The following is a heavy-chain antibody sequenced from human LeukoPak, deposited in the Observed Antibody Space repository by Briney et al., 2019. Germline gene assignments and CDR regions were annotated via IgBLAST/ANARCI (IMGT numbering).Heavy chain of an antibody. CDR2: INPSGGST. V-gene: IGHV1-46*03. J-gene: IGHJ4*02. CDR3: ARDGVGIAVAGTTGGFDY. Sequence: GASVKVSCKASGYTFTSYYMHWVRQAPGQGLEWMGIINPSGGSTSYAQKFQGRVTMTRDTSTSTVYMELSSLRSEDTAVYYCARDGVGIAVAGTTGGFDYWGPGTLVTVSS. D-gene: IGHD6-19*01. CDR1: GYTFTSYY.